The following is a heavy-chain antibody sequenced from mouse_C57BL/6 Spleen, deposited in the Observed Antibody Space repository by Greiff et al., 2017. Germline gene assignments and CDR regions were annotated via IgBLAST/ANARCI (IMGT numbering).Heavy chain of an antibody. V-gene: IGHV1-15*01. Sequence: VKLVESGAELVRPGASVTLSCKASGYTFTDYEMHWVKQTPVHGLEWIGAIDPETGGTAYNQKFKGKAILTADKSSSTAYMELRSLTSEDSAVYYCTRSGYFDYWGQGTTLTVSS. D-gene: IGHD3-1*01. CDR3: TRSGYFDY. CDR1: GYTFTDYE. J-gene: IGHJ2*01. CDR2: IDPETGGT.